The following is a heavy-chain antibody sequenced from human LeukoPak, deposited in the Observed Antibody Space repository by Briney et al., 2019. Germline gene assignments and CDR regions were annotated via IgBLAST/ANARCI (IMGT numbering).Heavy chain of an antibody. J-gene: IGHJ5*02. CDR1: GGSISSSSYY. CDR3: ARVIAAAGTCWFDP. CDR2: IYYSGST. Sequence: PSETLSLTCTVSGGSISSSSYYWGWIRQPPGKGLEWIGSIYYSGSTYYNPSLKSRVTISVDTSKNQFSLKLSFVTAADTAVYYCARVIAAAGTCWFDPWGQGTLVTVSS. D-gene: IGHD6-13*01. V-gene: IGHV4-39*01.